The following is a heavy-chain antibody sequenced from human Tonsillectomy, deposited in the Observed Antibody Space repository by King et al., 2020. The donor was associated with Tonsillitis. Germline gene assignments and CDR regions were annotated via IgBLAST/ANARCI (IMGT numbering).Heavy chain of an antibody. CDR1: GFTVSSNY. D-gene: IGHD6-19*01. J-gene: IGHJ2*01. Sequence: VQLVESGGGLVQPGGSLRLSCAASGFTVSSNYMSWVRQAPGKGLEWVSVIYSGGSTYYADSVKGRFTISRHNSKNTLYLQMNSLRAEDTAVYYCARDSERSSGWFSGVGYFDLWGRGTLVTVSS. CDR3: ARDSERSSGWFSGVGYFDL. V-gene: IGHV3-53*04. CDR2: IYSGGST.